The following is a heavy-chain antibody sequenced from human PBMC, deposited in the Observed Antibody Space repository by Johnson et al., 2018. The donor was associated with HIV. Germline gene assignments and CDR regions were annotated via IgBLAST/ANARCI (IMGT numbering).Heavy chain of an antibody. D-gene: IGHD3-22*01. Sequence: QMLLVESGGGVVQPGRSLRLSCAASRFTFSNYGMHWVRQAPGKGLEWVAVISYDGSNKYFADSVKGRFTISRDNSKNTLYLQMNSLRAEDTAVYYCAKGVSDSSGYYYGEDAFDIWGQGTMVIVSS. CDR3: AKGVSDSSGYYYGEDAFDI. J-gene: IGHJ3*02. CDR2: ISYDGSNK. CDR1: RFTFSNYG. V-gene: IGHV3-30*18.